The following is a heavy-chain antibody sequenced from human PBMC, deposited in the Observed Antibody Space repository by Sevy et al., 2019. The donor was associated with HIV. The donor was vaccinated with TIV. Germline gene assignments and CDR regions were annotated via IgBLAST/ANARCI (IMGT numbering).Heavy chain of an antibody. D-gene: IGHD3-9*01. V-gene: IGHV5-51*01. CDR3: ARHHASYGVTGYYYYYGLDV. J-gene: IGHJ6*02. Sequence: GESLKISCKGSGYIFTSYWIGWVRQMPGRGLGGMGIIYPDDSDTRYSPSFEGQVTISAAKSISTAYLQWSSLKASDTAIYYCARHHASYGVTGYYYYYGLDVWGQGTTVTVSS. CDR1: GYIFTSYW. CDR2: IYPDDSDT.